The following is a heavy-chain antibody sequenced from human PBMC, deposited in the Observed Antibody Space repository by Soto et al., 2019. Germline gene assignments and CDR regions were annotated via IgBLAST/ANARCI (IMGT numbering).Heavy chain of an antibody. V-gene: IGHV4-30-4*01. J-gene: IGHJ4*02. CDR1: GGSISSGDYY. CDR2: IYYTGST. CDR3: ARAFDDSSGYYGGLGY. D-gene: IGHD3-22*01. Sequence: PSETLSLTCTVSGGSISSGDYYWSWIRQPPGKGLEWIGYIYYTGSTYYNPSLKSRLTISVDPSKNQLSLRLSSVTAADTAVYYCARAFDDSSGYYGGLGYWGPGTLVTVSS.